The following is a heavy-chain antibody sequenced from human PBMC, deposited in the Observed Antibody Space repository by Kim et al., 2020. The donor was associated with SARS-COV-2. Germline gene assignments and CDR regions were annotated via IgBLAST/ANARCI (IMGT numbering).Heavy chain of an antibody. D-gene: IGHD3-22*01. CDR2: ISYDGSNK. J-gene: IGHJ4*02. CDR1: GFTFSSYA. Sequence: GGSLRLSCAASGFTFSSYAMHWVRQAPGKGLEWVAVISYDGSNKYYADSVKGRFTISRDNSKNTLYLQMNSLRAEDTAVYYCAREGYYYDSSGYYYYYWGQGTLVTVSS. V-gene: IGHV3-30-3*01. CDR3: AREGYYYDSSGYYYYY.